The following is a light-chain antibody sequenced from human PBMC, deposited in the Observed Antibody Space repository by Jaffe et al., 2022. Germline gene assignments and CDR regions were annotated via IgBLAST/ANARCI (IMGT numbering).Light chain of an antibody. Sequence: AIRMTQSPSSFSASTGDRVTITCRASQGISSYLAWYQQKPGKAPKLLIYAASTLQSGVPSRFSGSGSGTDFTLTISCLQSEDFATYYCQQYYSYARVTFGQGTKLEIK. V-gene: IGKV1-8*01. J-gene: IGKJ2*01. CDR1: QGISSY. CDR2: AAS. CDR3: QQYYSYARVT.